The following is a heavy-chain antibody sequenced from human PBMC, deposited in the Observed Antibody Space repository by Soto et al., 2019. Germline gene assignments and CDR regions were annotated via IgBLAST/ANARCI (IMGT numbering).Heavy chain of an antibody. CDR2: LGAAPGDI. CDR3: AREGYGYYFDY. CDR1: GFSFSIYT. Sequence: GGSLRLSCAASGFSFSIYTMSWVRRAPGKRLGGISSLGAAPGDIKYADAVKGGLSISRDNSKNSLYLQMNSLRAEDTAVYYCAREGYGYYFDYWGLGTLVTVSS. D-gene: IGHD5-18*01. V-gene: IGHV3-21*01. J-gene: IGHJ4*02.